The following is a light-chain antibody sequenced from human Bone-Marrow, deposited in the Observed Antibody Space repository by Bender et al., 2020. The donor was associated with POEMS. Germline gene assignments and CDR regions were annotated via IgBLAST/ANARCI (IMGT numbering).Light chain of an antibody. Sequence: QSVLTQPASVSGSPGQSITISCTGASGDVGSYKVVSWYQQHPGKAPKLIIYEGSKRPSGVSDRFSGSKSGMTASLTISRVQPEDEADYYCSSYSSLSTLGVFGGGTRLTVL. CDR3: SSYSSLSTLGV. CDR1: SGDVGSYKV. V-gene: IGLV2-14*02. J-gene: IGLJ3*02. CDR2: EGS.